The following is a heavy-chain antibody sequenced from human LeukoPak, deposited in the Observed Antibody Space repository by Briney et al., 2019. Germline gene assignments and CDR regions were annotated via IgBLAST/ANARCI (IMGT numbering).Heavy chain of an antibody. J-gene: IGHJ5*02. D-gene: IGHD2-2*02. CDR3: ARVYIVVVPAAKPRWDWFDP. CDR2: INSDGRST. CDR1: GFTFSRNW. Sequence: GGSLRLSCAASGFTFSRNWMHWVRQVPGKGLVWVSRINSDGRSTNYADSVKGRFTISRDNAKNSLYLQMNSLRAEDTAVYYCARVYIVVVPAAKPRWDWFDPWGQGTLVTVSS. V-gene: IGHV3-74*01.